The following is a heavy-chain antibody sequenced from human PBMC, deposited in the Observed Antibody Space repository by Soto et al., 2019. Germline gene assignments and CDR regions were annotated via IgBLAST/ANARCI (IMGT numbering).Heavy chain of an antibody. CDR3: ARYSIEARRGIDY. V-gene: IGHV4-30-2*01. CDR1: GGSISSGGYS. J-gene: IGHJ4*02. CDR2: IYHSGST. D-gene: IGHD6-6*01. Sequence: PSETLSLTCAVSGGSISSGGYSWSWIRQPPGKGLEWIGYIYHSGSTYYNPSLKSRVTISVDRSKNQFSLKLSSVTAADTAVYYCARYSIEARRGIDYWGQGTLVTVSS.